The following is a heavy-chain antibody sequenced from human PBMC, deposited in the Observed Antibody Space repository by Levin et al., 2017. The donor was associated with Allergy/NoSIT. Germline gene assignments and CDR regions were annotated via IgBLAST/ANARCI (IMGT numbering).Heavy chain of an antibody. CDR1: GFTFSSYA. V-gene: IGHV3-23*01. Sequence: GESLKISCAASGFTFSSYAMSWVRQAPGKGLEWVSAISGSGGSTYYADSVKGRFTISRDNSKNTLYLQMNSLRAEDTAVYYCAYPWWASGYYSYGMDVWGQGTTVTVSS. D-gene: IGHD3-22*01. J-gene: IGHJ6*02. CDR3: AYPWWASGYYSYGMDV. CDR2: ISGSGGST.